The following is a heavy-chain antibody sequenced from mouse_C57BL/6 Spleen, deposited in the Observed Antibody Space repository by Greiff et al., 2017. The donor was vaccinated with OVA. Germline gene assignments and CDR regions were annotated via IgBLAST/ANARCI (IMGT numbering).Heavy chain of an antibody. J-gene: IGHJ3*01. CDR1: GYSITSGYY. V-gene: IGHV3-6*01. CDR3: ARDYSNYPAWFAY. CDR2: ISYDGSN. Sequence: VQLQQSGPGLVKPSQSLSLTCSVTGYSITSGYYWNWIRQFPGNKLEWMGYISYDGSNNYNPSLKNRISITRDTSKNQFFLKLNSVTTEDTATYYCARDYSNYPAWFAYWGQGTLVTVSA. D-gene: IGHD2-5*01.